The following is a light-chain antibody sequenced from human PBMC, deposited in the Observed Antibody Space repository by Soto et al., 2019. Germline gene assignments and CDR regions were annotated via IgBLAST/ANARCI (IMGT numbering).Light chain of an antibody. Sequence: QSVLTQPASVSGSPGQSIAISCTGTSSDVGAYDYVSWYQQHPGKAPKLMIYDVKYRPSGVSNRFSGSKSGNTASLTISGLEAEDEADYYCSSYTSSSSVIFGGGTKLTVL. CDR3: SSYTSSSSVI. V-gene: IGLV2-14*01. CDR1: SSDVGAYDY. CDR2: DVK. J-gene: IGLJ2*01.